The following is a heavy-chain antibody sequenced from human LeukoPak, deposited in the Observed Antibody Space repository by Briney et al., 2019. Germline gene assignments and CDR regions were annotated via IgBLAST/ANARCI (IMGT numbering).Heavy chain of an antibody. CDR1: GGSISSYY. D-gene: IGHD2-2*01. CDR3: ARHGAMSSYYDY. J-gene: IGHJ4*02. Sequence: SETPSPTCTVSGGSISSYYWSWIRQPPGKGLEWIGYIYYSGSTNYNPSLKSRVTISVDTSKNQFSLKLSSVTAADTAVYYCARHGAMSSYYDYWGQGTLVTVSS. CDR2: IYYSGST. V-gene: IGHV4-59*08.